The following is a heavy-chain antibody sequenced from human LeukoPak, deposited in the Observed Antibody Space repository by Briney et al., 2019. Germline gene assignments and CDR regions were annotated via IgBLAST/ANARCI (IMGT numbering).Heavy chain of an antibody. CDR3: ARLLGRLSWFDP. J-gene: IGHJ5*02. D-gene: IGHD1-26*01. CDR1: GGSFSGYY. V-gene: IGHV4-34*01. Sequence: SETLSLTCAVYGGSFSGYYWSWIRQPPGKGLEWIGEINHSGSTNYNPSLKSRVTISVDTSKNQFSLKLSSVTAADTAVYYCARLLGRLSWFDPWGQGTLVTVSS. CDR2: INHSGST.